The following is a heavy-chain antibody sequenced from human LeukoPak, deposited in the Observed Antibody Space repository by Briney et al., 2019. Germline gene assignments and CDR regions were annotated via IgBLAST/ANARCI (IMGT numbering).Heavy chain of an antibody. CDR1: GFKFSKYG. D-gene: IGHD1/OR15-1a*01. V-gene: IGHV3-23*01. CDR2: IRDTGGST. Sequence: GGSLRLSCAASGFKFSKYGMNWVRQAPGLGLEWVSGIRDTGGSTYYADSVRGRFTISRDNSKKTVYLHMNSLRAEDTAVYYCAKAEGTPTIRWYFDLWGRGTLVTVSS. CDR3: AKAEGTPTIRWYFDL. J-gene: IGHJ2*01.